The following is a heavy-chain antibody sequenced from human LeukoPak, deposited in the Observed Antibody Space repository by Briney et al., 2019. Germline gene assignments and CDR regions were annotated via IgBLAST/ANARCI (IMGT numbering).Heavy chain of an antibody. V-gene: IGHV4-59*01. CDR3: ASTSDLTVTFDY. J-gene: IGHJ4*02. CDR2: IYYSGST. CDR1: GDSXSXXX. D-gene: IGHD1-20*01. Sequence: VSGDSXSXXXXXXIXXXPGXXXXXIGVIYYSGSTNYNPSLKSRVTISVDTSKNQFSLKLSSVTAADTAVYYCASTSDLTVTFDYWGQGTLVTVSS.